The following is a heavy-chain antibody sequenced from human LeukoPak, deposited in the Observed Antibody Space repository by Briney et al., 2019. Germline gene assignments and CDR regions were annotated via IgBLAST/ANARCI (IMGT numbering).Heavy chain of an antibody. Sequence: SESLSLTCAVYGGSLGGYYWSWISQLPGKGMEWIGEINHSGSTNYNPSLKSRVTISVATSKNQFSLKLSSVTAADTAVYYCARPYLVGATRLHWFDPWGQGTLVTVSS. CDR2: INHSGST. D-gene: IGHD1-26*01. CDR3: ARPYLVGATRLHWFDP. CDR1: GGSLGGYY. V-gene: IGHV4-34*01. J-gene: IGHJ5*02.